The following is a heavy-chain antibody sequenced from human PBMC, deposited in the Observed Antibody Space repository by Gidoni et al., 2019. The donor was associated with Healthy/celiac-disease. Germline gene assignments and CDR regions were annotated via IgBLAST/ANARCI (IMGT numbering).Heavy chain of an antibody. Sequence: QVQLVESGGGVVQPGRSLRLSCAASGFTFSSYGMHWVRQAPGKGLEWVAVISYDGSNKYYADSVKGRFTISRDNSKNTLYLQMNSLRAEDTAVYYCAKDLGIVVVVAAPDYWGQGTLVTVSS. CDR3: AKDLGIVVVVAAPDY. CDR2: ISYDGSNK. V-gene: IGHV3-30*18. CDR1: GFTFSSYG. J-gene: IGHJ4*02. D-gene: IGHD2-15*01.